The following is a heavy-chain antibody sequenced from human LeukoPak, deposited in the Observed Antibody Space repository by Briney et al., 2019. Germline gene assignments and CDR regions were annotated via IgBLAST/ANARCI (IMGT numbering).Heavy chain of an antibody. CDR2: IFYSGST. V-gene: IGHV4-39*01. CDR1: GGSISGSSYY. D-gene: IGHD2-8*01. J-gene: IGHJ4*02. CDR3: VNHGGYCSNGVCYRGPFDY. Sequence: SETLSLTCTVSGGSISGSSYYCGWIRQPPGKGLEWIGSIFYSGSTYYNPSLKSRVTISVDTSKNQSSLNLSSVTAADTAMYYCVNHGGYCSNGVCYRGPFDYWGQGTLVIVSS.